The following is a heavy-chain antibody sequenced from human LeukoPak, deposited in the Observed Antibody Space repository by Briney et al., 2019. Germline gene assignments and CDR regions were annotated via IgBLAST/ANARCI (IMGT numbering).Heavy chain of an antibody. CDR3: ASLKNYYDSSGYLVTDAFDI. V-gene: IGHV1-18*01. Sequence: ASVKVSRKASGYTFTTYNINWVRQAPGQGLGWMGWISGYNGNTNYAQKLQGRVTMTTDTSTSTAYMELRSLKSDDTAVYYCASLKNYYDSSGYLVTDAFDIWGQGTMVTVSS. J-gene: IGHJ3*02. CDR1: GYTFTTYN. CDR2: ISGYNGNT. D-gene: IGHD3-22*01.